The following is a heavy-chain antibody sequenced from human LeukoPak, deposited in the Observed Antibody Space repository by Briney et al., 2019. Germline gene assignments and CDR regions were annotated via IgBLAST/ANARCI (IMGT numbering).Heavy chain of an antibody. V-gene: IGHV3-21*01. CDR3: ARDPRIYCTNGICRDDYFDN. J-gene: IGHJ4*02. CDR2: ISSTSIYK. CDR1: GFTFSIYW. Sequence: GGSLRLSCVASGFTFSIYWMHWVRQAPGKGLEWVSSISSTSIYKYYADSVKGRFTISRDNAKDSLFLQMNSLRAEDTAIYYCARDPRIYCTNGICRDDYFDNWGQGTLVTVSS. D-gene: IGHD2-8*01.